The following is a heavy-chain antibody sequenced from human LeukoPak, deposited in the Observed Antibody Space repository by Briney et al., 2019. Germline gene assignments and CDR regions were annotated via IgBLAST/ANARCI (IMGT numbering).Heavy chain of an antibody. V-gene: IGHV3-53*04. D-gene: IGHD5/OR15-5a*01. Sequence: GGSLRLSCAASGFTVSDNYMSWVRQAPGKGLEWVSVIYSGGSIYYTDSVKGRFTISRHNPKNTLYLQMNSLRTEDTAVYYCASGSRFVYWGQGTLVTVSS. J-gene: IGHJ4*02. CDR1: GFTVSDNY. CDR2: IYSGGSI. CDR3: ASGSRFVY.